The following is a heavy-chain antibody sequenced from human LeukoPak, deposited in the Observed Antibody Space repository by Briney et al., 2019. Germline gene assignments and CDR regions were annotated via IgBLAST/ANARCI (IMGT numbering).Heavy chain of an antibody. J-gene: IGHJ1*01. Sequence: ETLSLTCAVSGGSISSSNWWSWVRQAPGKGLEWVSGVSGNGVNTYYVDSVKGRFTISRDNSKNMLYLQMNSLRPEDTAIYYCSEHILVHWGQGTLVTVST. CDR3: SEHILVH. V-gene: IGHV3-23*01. CDR2: VSGNGVNT. D-gene: IGHD2-21*01. CDR1: GGSISSSN.